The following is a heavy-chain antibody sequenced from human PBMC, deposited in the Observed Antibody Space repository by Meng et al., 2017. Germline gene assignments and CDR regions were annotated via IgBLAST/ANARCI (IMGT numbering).Heavy chain of an antibody. CDR1: GFTFSSYA. D-gene: IGHD3-22*01. Sequence: GESLKISCAASGFTFSSYAMHWVRQAPGKGLEWVAVIPYDGSNKYYADSVKGRFTISRDNSKNTLYLQMNSLRAEDTAVYYCARDHLRPHSSGYYSNWFDPWGQGTLVTVSS. CDR2: IPYDGSNK. V-gene: IGHV3-30*04. CDR3: ARDHLRPHSSGYYSNWFDP. J-gene: IGHJ5*02.